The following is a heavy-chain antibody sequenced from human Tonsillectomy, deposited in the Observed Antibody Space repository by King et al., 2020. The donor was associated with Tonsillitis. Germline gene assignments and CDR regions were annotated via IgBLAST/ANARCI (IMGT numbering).Heavy chain of an antibody. Sequence: VQLVESGGGVVQPGRSLRLSCAASGFTFSSYGMHWVRQAPGEGLEWVAVISYDGSNKYYADSVKGRFTISRDNSKNTLYLQMNSLRAEDTAVYYCAKETGGRIAVAGISDYWGQGTLVTVSS. V-gene: IGHV3-30*18. CDR3: AKETGGRIAVAGISDY. CDR2: ISYDGSNK. J-gene: IGHJ4*02. D-gene: IGHD6-19*01. CDR1: GFTFSSYG.